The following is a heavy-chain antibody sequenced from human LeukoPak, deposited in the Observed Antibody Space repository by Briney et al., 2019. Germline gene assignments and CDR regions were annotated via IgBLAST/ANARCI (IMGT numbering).Heavy chain of an antibody. CDR2: IYSGGST. Sequence: GGSLRLSCAVSGFNVSSNYLNWVRQAPGKGPEWVSVIYSGGSTYYADSVKGRFTISRDNSKNTLYLQMNTLRAEDTAVSLCARVDSRTAQFDYWGQGTLVTVSS. CDR1: GFNVSSNY. D-gene: IGHD6-13*01. CDR3: ARVDSRTAQFDY. J-gene: IGHJ4*02. V-gene: IGHV3-66*01.